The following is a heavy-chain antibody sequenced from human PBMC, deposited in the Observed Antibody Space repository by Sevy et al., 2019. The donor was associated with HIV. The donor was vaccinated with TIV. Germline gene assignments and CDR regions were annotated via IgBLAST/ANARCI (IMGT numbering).Heavy chain of an antibody. CDR2: IWYDGSQK. CDR1: GFTFSSYG. V-gene: IGHV3-33*06. CDR3: AKGADISGHKHDNFDN. J-gene: IGHJ4*02. Sequence: GGSLRLSCAASGFTFSSYGMHWVRQAPGKGLEWVALIWYDGSQKYYVDSVKGRFTISRDNSKNMLYLQMNSLRAEDTAVYYCAKGADISGHKHDNFDNWGQGSLVTVSS. D-gene: IGHD1-26*01.